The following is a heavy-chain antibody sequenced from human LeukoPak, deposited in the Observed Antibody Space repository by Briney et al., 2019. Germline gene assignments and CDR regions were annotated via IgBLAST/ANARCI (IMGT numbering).Heavy chain of an antibody. CDR1: GFTFSGYA. CDR2: ISYDGSDK. D-gene: IGHD3-10*01. CDR3: AREQYYYGSGSYYALDY. V-gene: IGHV3-30*04. Sequence: PGGSLRLSCAASGFTFSGYAMHWVRQAPGKGLEWVALISYDGSDKYYADSVKGRFTTSRDNSKNTLYLQMSSLRAEDTAVYYCAREQYYYGSGSYYALDYWGQGTLGTVSS. J-gene: IGHJ4*02.